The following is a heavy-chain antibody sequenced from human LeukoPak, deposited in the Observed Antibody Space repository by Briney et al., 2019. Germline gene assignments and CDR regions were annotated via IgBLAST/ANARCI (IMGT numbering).Heavy chain of an antibody. J-gene: IGHJ4*02. CDR2: IAPNSGVS. D-gene: IGHD3-16*02. CDR3: ARDRAGLSWSGEPGPVDF. V-gene: IGHV1-2*02. Sequence: APVKVSCKTAGYRFSDYYLQWMRQAPGHRLGWLGWIAPNSGVSNSAQNFQGRVTMTSDSSISTIYLELTNLRSDDTAVYYCARDRAGLSWSGEPGPVDFWGQGTRVTVSS. CDR1: GYRFSDYY.